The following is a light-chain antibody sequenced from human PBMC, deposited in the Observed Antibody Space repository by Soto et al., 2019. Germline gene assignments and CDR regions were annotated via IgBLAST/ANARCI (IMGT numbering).Light chain of an antibody. CDR3: QKYDSAPRT. V-gene: IGKV1-27*01. Sequence: DIQMTQSPSSLSASVGDRVTITCRASQDISNFLVWYQQKPGKVPKLLIYASTTLPSGVPSRFSVSGFGTDFTLTIRSLQPEDVATYYCQKYDSAPRTFGQGTKVEIK. CDR2: AST. J-gene: IGKJ1*01. CDR1: QDISNF.